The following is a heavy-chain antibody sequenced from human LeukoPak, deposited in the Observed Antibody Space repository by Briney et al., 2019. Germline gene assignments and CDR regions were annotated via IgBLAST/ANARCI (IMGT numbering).Heavy chain of an antibody. CDR3: ARRDTAMPKTPSGYYYYYYGMDV. V-gene: IGHV3-9*01. CDR2: ISWNSGSI. CDR1: GFTFDDYA. D-gene: IGHD5-18*01. J-gene: IGHJ6*02. Sequence: GGSLRLSCAASGFTFDDYAMHWVRQAPGKGLEWVSGISWNSGSIGYADSVKGRFTISRDNAKNSLYLQMNSLRAEDTALYYCARRDTAMPKTPSGYYYYYYGMDVWGQGTTVTVSS.